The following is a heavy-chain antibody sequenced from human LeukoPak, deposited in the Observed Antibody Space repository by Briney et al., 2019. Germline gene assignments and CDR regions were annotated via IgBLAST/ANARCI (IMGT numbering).Heavy chain of an antibody. Sequence: GGSLRPSCAASGFTFSSYGMHWVRQAPGKGLEWVAVISYDGSNKYYADSVKGRFTISRDNSKNTLYLQMNSLRAEDTAVYYCARDSGEVGLPDYWGQGTLVTVSS. V-gene: IGHV3-30*19. J-gene: IGHJ4*02. CDR1: GFTFSSYG. D-gene: IGHD3-10*01. CDR3: ARDSGEVGLPDY. CDR2: ISYDGSNK.